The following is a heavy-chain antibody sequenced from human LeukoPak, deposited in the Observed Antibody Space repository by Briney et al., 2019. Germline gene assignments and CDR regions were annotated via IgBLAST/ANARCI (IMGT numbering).Heavy chain of an antibody. Sequence: GGSLRLSCAASGFTFSSYWMHWVRQAPGKGLVWVSRINSDGSSTSYADSVKGRFTISRDNAKNTLYLQMNSLRAEDTAVYYCASPVGLPYYYYGMDVWGQGTTVTVSS. CDR3: ASPVGLPYYYYGMDV. CDR2: INSDGSST. D-gene: IGHD2-15*01. V-gene: IGHV3-74*01. CDR1: GFTFSSYW. J-gene: IGHJ6*02.